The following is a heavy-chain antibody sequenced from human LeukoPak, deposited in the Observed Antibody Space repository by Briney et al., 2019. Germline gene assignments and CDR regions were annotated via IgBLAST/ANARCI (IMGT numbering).Heavy chain of an antibody. D-gene: IGHD7-27*01. V-gene: IGHV1-18*04. CDR2: ISGSNGNT. CDR3: AREEGNWGDAFDI. J-gene: IGHJ3*02. CDR1: GYTFTGYY. Sequence: GASVKVSCKASGYTFTGYYMHWVRQAPGQGLEWMGWISGSNGNTNYAQKLQGRVTMTTDTSTSTAYMELRSLRSDDTAVYYCAREEGNWGDAFDIWGQGTMVTVS.